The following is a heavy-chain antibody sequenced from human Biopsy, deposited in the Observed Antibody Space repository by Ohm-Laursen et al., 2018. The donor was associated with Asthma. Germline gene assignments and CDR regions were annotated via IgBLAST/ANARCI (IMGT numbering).Heavy chain of an antibody. Sequence: GASVKVSCKTSGYTFIGYHIHWVRQAPGQGLEWMGRINPSSGGTNYAQKFQGRVTMTSDTSISTAYMELSGLRSDDTAVYYCASTYYYDDSGPSYYYHGMDVWGQGTTVTVSS. J-gene: IGHJ6*02. D-gene: IGHD3-22*01. V-gene: IGHV1-2*06. CDR3: ASTYYYDDSGPSYYYHGMDV. CDR2: INPSSGGT. CDR1: GYTFIGYH.